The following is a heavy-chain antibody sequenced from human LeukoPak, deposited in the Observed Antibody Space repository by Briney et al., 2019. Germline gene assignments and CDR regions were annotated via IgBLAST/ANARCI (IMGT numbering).Heavy chain of an antibody. CDR2: IYHSGST. V-gene: IGHV4-38-2*01. J-gene: IGHJ3*02. CDR1: GYSISSGNY. CDR3: ARHWGDYGGIVDDAFDI. D-gene: IGHD4-23*01. Sequence: PSETLSLTCAVSGYSISSGNYWGWIRQPPGKGLEWIGSIYHSGSTYYNPSLKSRVTISVDTSKNQFSLKLSSVTAADTAVYYCARHWGDYGGIVDDAFDIWGQGTMVTVSS.